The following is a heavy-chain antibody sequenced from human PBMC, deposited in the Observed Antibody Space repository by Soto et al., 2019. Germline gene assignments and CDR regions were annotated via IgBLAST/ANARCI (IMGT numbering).Heavy chain of an antibody. CDR1: GGSISRSSYY. Sequence: QLQLQESGPGLVKPSETLSLTCSISGGSISRSSYYWAWIRQSPQKGLEWIGSVSYSGTAYFSPSVTRRVPISVATSRTRFSLILSSVTAADTAVYYCARLSMLAAVPPNYYGVDVWGQGTTVTVSS. V-gene: IGHV4-39*01. CDR3: ARLSMLAAVPPNYYGVDV. D-gene: IGHD6-13*01. J-gene: IGHJ6*02. CDR2: VSYSGTA.